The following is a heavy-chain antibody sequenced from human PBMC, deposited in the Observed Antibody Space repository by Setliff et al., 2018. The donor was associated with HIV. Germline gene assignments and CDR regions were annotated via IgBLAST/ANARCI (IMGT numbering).Heavy chain of an antibody. J-gene: IGHJ3*01. V-gene: IGHV3-23*01. CDR3: AKLDYYDTSGSWARKVAIDF. D-gene: IGHD3-22*01. CDR2: IQSSGIT. CDR1: GFTFSSSA. Sequence: GESLNISCAASGFTFSSSAMSWVRQAPGKGLEWVSLIQSSGITYYADSVKGRFTISRDNSNNTLSLQMSSLRAEDTALYYCAKLDYYDTSGSWARKVAIDFWGRGTMVTVSS.